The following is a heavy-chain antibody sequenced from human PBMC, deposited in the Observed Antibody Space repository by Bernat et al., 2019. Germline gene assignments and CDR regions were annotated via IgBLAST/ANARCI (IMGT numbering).Heavy chain of an antibody. CDR1: GFTFSSYW. Sequence: EVQLVESGGGLVQPGGSLRLSCAASGFTFSSYWMTWVRQAPGKGLEWVSYISGSGSTIYYAESVKGRFTISRDNAKNSLYLQMNSLRGEDTAVYYCARETANCGGDCHDYWGQGTLVTVSS. CDR3: ARETANCGGDCHDY. V-gene: IGHV3-48*04. D-gene: IGHD2-21*02. CDR2: ISGSGSTI. J-gene: IGHJ4*02.